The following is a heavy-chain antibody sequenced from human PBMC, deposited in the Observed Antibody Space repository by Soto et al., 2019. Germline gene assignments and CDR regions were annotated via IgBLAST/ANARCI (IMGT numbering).Heavy chain of an antibody. J-gene: IGHJ3*02. V-gene: IGHV1-18*01. CDR3: ARDLREEVIILGDAFDI. CDR2: ISAYNGNT. D-gene: IGHD3-3*01. CDR1: GYTFTSYG. Sequence: ASVKVSCKASGYTFTSYGISWVRQAPGQGLEWMGWISAYNGNTNYAQKLQGRVTMTTDTSTSTAYMELRSLRSDDTAVYYCARDLREEVIILGDAFDIWGQGTMVTVSS.